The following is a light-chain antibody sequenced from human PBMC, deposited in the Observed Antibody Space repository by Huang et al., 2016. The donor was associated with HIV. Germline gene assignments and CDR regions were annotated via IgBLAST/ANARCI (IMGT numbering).Light chain of an antibody. J-gene: IGKJ1*01. CDR2: WAT. CDR1: QSVLYSLSKKNY. CDR3: LQYYSVPQT. V-gene: IGKV4-1*01. Sequence: DIVMTQSPDSLAVSPGERATINCKSSQSVLYSLSKKNYLAWFQQKHGRPPKWLIYWATTRESGVPDRLSGSGSGTDFTLTINNLQAEDVAVYFCLQYYSVPQTFGHGTKVEI.